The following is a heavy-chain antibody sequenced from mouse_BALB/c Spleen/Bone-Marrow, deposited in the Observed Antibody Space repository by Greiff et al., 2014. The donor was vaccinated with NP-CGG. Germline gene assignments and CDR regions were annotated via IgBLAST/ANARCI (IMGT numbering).Heavy chain of an antibody. V-gene: IGHV2-6-5*01. J-gene: IGHJ2*01. Sequence: QVQLQQPGPGLVAPSQSLSITCTVSGFSLTDYGVSWIRQPPGKGLEWLGVIWGGGITYYNSALKPRLSISKDNSKSQVFLKMNSLQTDDTAMYYCAKLNWDEGDYWGQGTTLTVSS. CDR1: GFSLTDYG. CDR3: AKLNWDEGDY. CDR2: IWGGGIT. D-gene: IGHD4-1*01.